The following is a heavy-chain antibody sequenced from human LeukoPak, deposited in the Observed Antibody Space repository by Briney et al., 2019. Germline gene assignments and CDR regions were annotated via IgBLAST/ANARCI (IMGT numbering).Heavy chain of an antibody. CDR1: GFTFSSYA. Sequence: PGGSLRLSCAASGFTFSSYAMSWVRQAPGKGLEWVSGINWNGGSTGYADSVKGRFTISRDNAKNSLYLQMNSLRAEDTALYYCARDHSGSYPGYFDYWGQGTLVTVSS. J-gene: IGHJ4*02. CDR3: ARDHSGSYPGYFDY. CDR2: INWNGGST. D-gene: IGHD1-26*01. V-gene: IGHV3-20*04.